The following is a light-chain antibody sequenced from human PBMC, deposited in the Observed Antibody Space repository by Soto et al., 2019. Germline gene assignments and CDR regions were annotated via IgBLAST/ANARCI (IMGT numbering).Light chain of an antibody. CDR2: GTS. V-gene: IGKV3-20*01. Sequence: EIVLTQSPGTLSLSPGERAILSCRASQSVSSTYLAWYQQTPGPAPRLLIYGTSSRAAGIPDMFSGSGSGTDFTLTISRLAPEVFAVYYCQQYDRSITFGQGTRLEIK. CDR3: QQYDRSIT. J-gene: IGKJ5*01. CDR1: QSVSSTY.